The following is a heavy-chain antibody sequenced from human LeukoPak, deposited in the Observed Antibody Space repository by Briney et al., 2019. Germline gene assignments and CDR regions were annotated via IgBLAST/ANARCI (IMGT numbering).Heavy chain of an antibody. CDR2: VYYSGST. CDR3: ARGYCSSTSCYLDY. D-gene: IGHD2-2*01. Sequence: SETLSLTCTVSGGSISSTNYYWGWIRQPPGKGLEWIASVYYSGSTNYNPSLKSRVTISVDTSKNQFSLKLSSVTAADTAVYYCARGYCSSTSCYLDYWGQGTLVTVSS. J-gene: IGHJ4*02. CDR1: GGSISSTNYY. V-gene: IGHV4-39*07.